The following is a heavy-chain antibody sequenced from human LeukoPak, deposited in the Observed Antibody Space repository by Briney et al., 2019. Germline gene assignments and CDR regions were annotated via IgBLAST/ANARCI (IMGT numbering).Heavy chain of an antibody. J-gene: IGHJ6*03. CDR2: IYSGGST. CDR1: GFTVSSNY. CDR3: ARVKITWDYGDYYYYYYMDV. Sequence: GGSLRLSCAASGFTVSSNYMSWVRQAPGKGLEWVSVIYSGGSTYYADFVKGRFTLSRDKSKNPLYLQMNSLRAEDTAVYYCARVKITWDYGDYYYYYYMDVWGKGTTVTVSS. V-gene: IGHV3-53*01. D-gene: IGHD4-17*01.